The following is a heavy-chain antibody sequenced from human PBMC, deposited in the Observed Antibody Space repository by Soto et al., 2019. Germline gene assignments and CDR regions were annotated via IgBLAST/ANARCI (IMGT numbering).Heavy chain of an antibody. CDR1: GFTFSNAW. J-gene: IGHJ6*03. CDR3: TTEIVLTPRGYYYMDV. V-gene: IGHV3-15*01. Sequence: GGSLRLSCAASGFTFSNAWMSWVRQAPGKGLEWVGRIKSKTDGGTTDYAAPVKGRFTISRDDSKNTLYLQMNSLKTEDTAVYYCTTEIVLTPRGYYYMDVWGKGTTVTVSS. CDR2: IKSKTDGGTT. D-gene: IGHD2-8*01.